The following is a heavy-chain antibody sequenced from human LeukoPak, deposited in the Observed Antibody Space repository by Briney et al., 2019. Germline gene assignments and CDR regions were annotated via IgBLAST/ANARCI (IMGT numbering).Heavy chain of an antibody. Sequence: SETLSLTCAVYGGSFSGYYWSWTRQPPGKGLEWIGEINHSGSTNYNPSLKSRVTISVDTSKNQFSLKLSSVTAADTAVYYCARGVYDILTGYYSVYWYFDLWGRGTLVTVSS. D-gene: IGHD3-9*01. CDR3: ARGVYDILTGYYSVYWYFDL. J-gene: IGHJ2*01. CDR1: GGSFSGYY. V-gene: IGHV4-34*01. CDR2: INHSGST.